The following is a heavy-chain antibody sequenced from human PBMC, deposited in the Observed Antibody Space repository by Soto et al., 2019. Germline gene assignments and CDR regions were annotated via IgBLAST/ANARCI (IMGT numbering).Heavy chain of an antibody. Sequence: EVQLVESGGGLVKPGGSLRLSCAASGFTFSSYSMNWVRQAPGKGLEWVSSISSSSSYIYYADSVKGRFTISRDNAKNSLYLQMNSLRAEDTAVYYCARDGGDSSSWYGDNWFDPRGQGTLVTVSS. CDR1: GFTFSSYS. CDR2: ISSSSSYI. V-gene: IGHV3-21*01. CDR3: ARDGGDSSSWYGDNWFDP. J-gene: IGHJ5*02. D-gene: IGHD6-13*01.